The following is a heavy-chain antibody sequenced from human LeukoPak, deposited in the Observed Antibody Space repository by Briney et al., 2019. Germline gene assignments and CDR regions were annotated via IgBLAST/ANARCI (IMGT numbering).Heavy chain of an antibody. CDR3: ARGNSSSWPLDY. Sequence: SETLSLTCAVYGGSFSGYYWSWIRQPPGKGLEWIGEINHSGSTNYNPSLKSRVTISVDTSKNQFSLKLSSVTAADTAVYYCARGNSSSWPLDYWGQGTLVTVSS. V-gene: IGHV4-34*01. D-gene: IGHD6-13*01. J-gene: IGHJ4*02. CDR2: INHSGST. CDR1: GGSFSGYY.